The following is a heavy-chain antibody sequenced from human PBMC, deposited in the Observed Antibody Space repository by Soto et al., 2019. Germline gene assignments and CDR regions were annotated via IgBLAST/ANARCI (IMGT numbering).Heavy chain of an antibody. V-gene: IGHV1-69*01. Sequence: QVQLVQSGAEVKKPGSSVKVSCEASGGTFNKFAISWVRQAPGQGLEWLGGTIPFLVSSKYAQKFQGRVTITADESANTAYMQLSGLRCEDTAIYYCARGGTSYGDDVCEASYSNGLDVWGQGTTVTVSS. CDR1: GGTFNKFA. D-gene: IGHD4-17*01. J-gene: IGHJ6*02. CDR2: TIPFLVSS. CDR3: ARGGTSYGDDVCEASYSNGLDV.